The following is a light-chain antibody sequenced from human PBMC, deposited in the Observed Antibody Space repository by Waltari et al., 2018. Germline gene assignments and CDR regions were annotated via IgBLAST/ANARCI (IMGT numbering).Light chain of an antibody. Sequence: QSVLTQPPSASGTPGQRVTISCSGSSSNIGSNYVYWYQQLPGTAPKLLFYRNNQRPSGVPDRFSGSKSGTSASLAISGLRSEDEADYYCAAWDDTLSGPAVVFGGGTKLTVL. CDR1: SSNIGSNY. V-gene: IGLV1-47*01. CDR2: RNN. CDR3: AAWDDTLSGPAVV. J-gene: IGLJ2*01.